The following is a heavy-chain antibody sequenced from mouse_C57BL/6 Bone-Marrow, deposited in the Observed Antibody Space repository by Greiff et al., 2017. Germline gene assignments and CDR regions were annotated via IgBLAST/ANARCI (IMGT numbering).Heavy chain of an antibody. Sequence: VQLQQSGAELVRPGASVTLSCKASGYTFTDYEMHWVKQTPVHGLEWIGAIDPETGGTAYNQKFKGQAILTADKSSSPAYMELRSLTSEDSAVYYCTSFYYGSCGGILDYRGQGTTLTVSS. CDR2: IDPETGGT. V-gene: IGHV1-15*01. CDR3: TSFYYGSCGGILDY. J-gene: IGHJ2*01. CDR1: GYTFTDYE. D-gene: IGHD2-1*01.